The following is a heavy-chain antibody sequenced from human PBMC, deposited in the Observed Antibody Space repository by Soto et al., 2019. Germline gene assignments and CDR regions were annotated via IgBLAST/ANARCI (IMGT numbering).Heavy chain of an antibody. J-gene: IGHJ4*02. CDR1: GFTFDDYA. V-gene: IGHV3-9*01. CDR2: ISWNSGTI. D-gene: IGHD3-3*01. CDR3: AKSICGVLIIGAYFDS. Sequence: EVQLVESGGGLEQPGRSLRLSCAASGFTFDDYAMHWVRQAPGKGLEWVSGISWNSGTIGYADSVKGRFTISRDNAKNSLYLHMNCLRAEDTALYYCAKSICGVLIIGAYFDSWGQGTLVTVSS.